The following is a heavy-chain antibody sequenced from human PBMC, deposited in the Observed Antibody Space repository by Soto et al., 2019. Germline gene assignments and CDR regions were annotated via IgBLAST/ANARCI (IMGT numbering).Heavy chain of an antibody. CDR2: ISAYNGNT. Sequence: ASVKVSCKASGYSFTSYGGSWGRQAPGQGLEWMGWISAYNGNTNYAQKLQGRVTMTTDTSTSTAYMELRSLRSDDTAVYYCARDKVVVVPAAISNYYYGMDVWGQGTTVTASS. V-gene: IGHV1-18*01. CDR1: GYSFTSYG. D-gene: IGHD2-2*01. CDR3: ARDKVVVVPAAISNYYYGMDV. J-gene: IGHJ6*02.